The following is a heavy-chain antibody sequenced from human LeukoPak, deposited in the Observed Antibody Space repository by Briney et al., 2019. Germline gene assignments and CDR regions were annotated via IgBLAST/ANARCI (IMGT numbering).Heavy chain of an antibody. CDR3: ARRGSTMVRGVTITNFDY. D-gene: IGHD3-10*01. Sequence: PSETLSLTCAVYGGSFSGYYWSWIRQPPGKGLEWIGEINHSGSTNYNPSLKSRVTISVDTSKNQFSLKLSSVTAADTAVYYCARRGSTMVRGVTITNFDYWGQGTLVTVSS. CDR1: GGSFSGYY. V-gene: IGHV4-34*01. CDR2: INHSGST. J-gene: IGHJ4*02.